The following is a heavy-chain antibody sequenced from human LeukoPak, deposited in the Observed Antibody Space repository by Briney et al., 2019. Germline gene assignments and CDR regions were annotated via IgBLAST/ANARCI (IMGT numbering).Heavy chain of an antibody. V-gene: IGHV1-18*01. CDR2: ISAYNGNT. Sequence: ASVKVSCKASGYTFTSYGISWVRQAPGQGLEWMGWISAYNGNTNYAQNLQGRVTMTTDTPTSTAYMELRSLRSDDTAVYYCARAVVPWRYLDYWGLGTLVTVSS. J-gene: IGHJ4*02. CDR1: GYTFTSYG. CDR3: ARAVVPWRYLDY. D-gene: IGHD3-22*01.